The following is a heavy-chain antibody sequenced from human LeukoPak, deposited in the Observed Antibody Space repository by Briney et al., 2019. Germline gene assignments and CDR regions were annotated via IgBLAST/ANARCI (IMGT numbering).Heavy chain of an antibody. CDR1: GFTFSSYW. CDR2: IKQDGSEK. D-gene: IGHD3-10*01. Sequence: GGSLRLSCAASGFTFSSYWMSWVRQAPGKGLEWVANIKQDGSEKYYVDSVKGRFTISRDNAKNSLYLQMNSLRAEDTALYYCVKDLSHYYGSGSYYPIFDYWGQGTLVTVSS. V-gene: IGHV3-7*03. CDR3: VKDLSHYYGSGSYYPIFDY. J-gene: IGHJ4*02.